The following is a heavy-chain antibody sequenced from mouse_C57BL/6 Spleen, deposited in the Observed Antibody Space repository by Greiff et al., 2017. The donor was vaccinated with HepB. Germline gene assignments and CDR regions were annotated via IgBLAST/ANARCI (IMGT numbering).Heavy chain of an antibody. Sequence: VQLVESGAELVKPGASVKISCKASGYAFSSYWMNWVKQRPGKGLEWIGQIYPGDGDTNYNGKFKGKATLTADKSSSTAYMQLSSLTSEDSAVYFCARSRLRNWYFDVWGTGTTVTVSS. CDR1: GYAFSSYW. V-gene: IGHV1-80*01. J-gene: IGHJ1*03. D-gene: IGHD2-4*01. CDR3: ARSRLRNWYFDV. CDR2: IYPGDGDT.